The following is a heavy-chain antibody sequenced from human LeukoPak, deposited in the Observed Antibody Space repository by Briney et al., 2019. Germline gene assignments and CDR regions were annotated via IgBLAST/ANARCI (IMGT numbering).Heavy chain of an antibody. CDR1: GGSISSYY. J-gene: IGHJ6*03. CDR3: ARAVTTGYYYYMDV. V-gene: IGHV4-59*01. D-gene: IGHD4-17*01. Sequence: SETLFLTCTVPGGSISSYYWSWIRQPPGKGLEWIGYFYYSGSTNYDPSLKSRVTISVDTSKNQFSLKLSSVTAADTAEYYCARAVTTGYYYYMDVWGKGTTVTVSS. CDR2: FYYSGST.